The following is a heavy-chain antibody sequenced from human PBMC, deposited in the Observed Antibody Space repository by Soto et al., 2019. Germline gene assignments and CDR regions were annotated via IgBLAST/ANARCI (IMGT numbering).Heavy chain of an antibody. J-gene: IGHJ4*02. CDR3: ARARGARYFDY. CDR1: SGSISSTIYS. D-gene: IGHD2-15*01. CDR2: IFYSGST. Sequence: SETLSLTCTVSSGSISSTIYSWDWIRQPPGKGLEWIGSIFYSGSTYYNPSLKSRVTISVDTSKNQFSLTLSSVTAADTAVYYCARARGARYFDYWGQGTLVTVSS. V-gene: IGHV4-39*01.